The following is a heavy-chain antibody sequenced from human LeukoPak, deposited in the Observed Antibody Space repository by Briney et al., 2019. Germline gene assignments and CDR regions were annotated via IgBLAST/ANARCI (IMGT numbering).Heavy chain of an antibody. CDR3: ARESRITIFGVVTPDYKYGMDV. CDR1: GYTFASYG. Sequence: ASVKVSCKASGYTFASYGISWVRQSPRQGLEWMGWISAYNGNTNYAQKFQDRVTMATDTSTSTAYMEVRSLRSDDTAVYYCARESRITIFGVVTPDYKYGMDVWGQGTTVIVSS. J-gene: IGHJ6*02. CDR2: ISAYNGNT. D-gene: IGHD3-3*01. V-gene: IGHV1-18*01.